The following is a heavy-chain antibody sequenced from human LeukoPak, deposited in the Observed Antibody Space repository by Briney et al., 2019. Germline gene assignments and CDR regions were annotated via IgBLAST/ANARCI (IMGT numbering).Heavy chain of an antibody. V-gene: IGHV3-33*08. CDR3: ARGLAGISSDY. J-gene: IGHJ4*02. Sequence: GGSLRLSCAASRFTFSSYGMHWVRQAPGKGLEWVAVIWYDGSNKYYADSVKGRFTISRDNSKNTLYLQMNSLRAEDTAVYYCARGLAGISSDYWGQGTLVTVSS. CDR2: IWYDGSNK. CDR1: RFTFSSYG. D-gene: IGHD6-13*01.